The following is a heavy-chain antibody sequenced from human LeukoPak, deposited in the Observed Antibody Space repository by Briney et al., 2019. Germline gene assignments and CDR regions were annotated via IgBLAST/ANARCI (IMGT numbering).Heavy chain of an antibody. J-gene: IGHJ1*01. V-gene: IGHV3-11*01. D-gene: IGHD6-13*01. CDR2: ISSTSSTR. Sequence: GGSLRLSCAASGFTFSDYYMSWIRQAPGKGLEWVSYISSTSSTRYYADSVKGRFTISRDNAKNSLYLQMNSLRAEDTAVYYCASSPIAAAGEYLQHWGQGTLVTVSS. CDR1: GFTFSDYY. CDR3: ASSPIAAAGEYLQH.